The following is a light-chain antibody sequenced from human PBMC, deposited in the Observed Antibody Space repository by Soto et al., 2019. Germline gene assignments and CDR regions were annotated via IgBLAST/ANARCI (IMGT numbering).Light chain of an antibody. CDR2: DAS. V-gene: IGKV1-5*01. CDR1: QSISSW. CDR3: QQYGSSPIT. Sequence: DIQMTQSPSTLSSSGGDRVTITCRASQSISSWLAWYQQKPGKAPKLLIYDASSLESGVPSRFSGSGSGTEFTLTISRLEPEDFAVYYCQQYGSSPITFGQGTRLEIK. J-gene: IGKJ5*01.